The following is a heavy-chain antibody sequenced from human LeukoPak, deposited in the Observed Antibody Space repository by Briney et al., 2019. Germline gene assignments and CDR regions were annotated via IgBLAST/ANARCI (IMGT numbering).Heavy chain of an antibody. J-gene: IGHJ5*02. V-gene: IGHV4-4*09. CDR1: GGSNNSYY. CDR2: THPSGNT. Sequence: PSETLSLTCTVSGGSNNSYYWSWIRQPPGKGLEWIGYTHPSGNTNYSPSLKSRVTMSIDTSRNQFSLKLRSVTAADTAVYYCARKAPKKGWFDPWGQGTLVTVSS. CDR3: ARKAPKKGWFDP.